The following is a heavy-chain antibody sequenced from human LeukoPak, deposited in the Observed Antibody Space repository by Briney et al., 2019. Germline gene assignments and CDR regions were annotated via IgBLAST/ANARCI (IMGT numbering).Heavy chain of an antibody. D-gene: IGHD2-2*01. V-gene: IGHV1-2*02. CDR2: INPNSGGT. J-gene: IGHJ4*02. CDR3: ARDETSSTSCFDY. CDR1: GYTFTVYY. Sequence: VASVKVSCKASGYTFTVYYMHWVRQAPGQGLEWMGWINPNSGGTNYAQKFQGRVTMTRDTSISTAYMELSRLRSDDTAVYYCARDETSSTSCFDYWGQGTLVTVSS.